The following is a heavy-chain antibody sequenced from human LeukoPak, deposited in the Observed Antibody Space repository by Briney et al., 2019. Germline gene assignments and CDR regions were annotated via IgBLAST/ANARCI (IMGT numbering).Heavy chain of an antibody. CDR2: ISYDGSNK. CDR3: AKEGGPGTLGY. D-gene: IGHD6-13*01. V-gene: IGHV3-30*18. CDR1: GFTFTSYE. J-gene: IGHJ4*02. Sequence: QPGGSLRLSCAASGFTFTSYEMNWVRQAPGKGLEWVAVISYDGSNKYYADSVKGRFTISRDNSKNTLYLQMNSLRAEDTAVYYCAKEGGPGTLGYWGQGTLVTVSS.